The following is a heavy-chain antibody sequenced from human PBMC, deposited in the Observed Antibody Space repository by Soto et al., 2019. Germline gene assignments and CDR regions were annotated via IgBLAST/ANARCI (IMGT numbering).Heavy chain of an antibody. CDR2: IVSDGSAK. Sequence: VGSLRLSCAVSGFPFSTYGFHWVRQPPGKGLEWVAVIVSDGSAKYHADSVEGRFTISRDNSKDTLYLQMNSLRAEDTAVYYCARDDAFGNENGFDIWGQGXMVTV. V-gene: IGHV3-33*01. D-gene: IGHD1-1*01. J-gene: IGHJ3*02. CDR1: GFPFSTYG. CDR3: ARDDAFGNENGFDI.